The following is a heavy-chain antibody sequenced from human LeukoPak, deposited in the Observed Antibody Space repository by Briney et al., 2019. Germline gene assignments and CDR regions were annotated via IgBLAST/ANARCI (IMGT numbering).Heavy chain of an antibody. CDR2: ISYSGNT. J-gene: IGHJ3*02. V-gene: IGHV4-39*01. CDR1: GGSIISSDYH. D-gene: IGHD2-15*01. CDR3: ARHCCSGPAKRVFDI. Sequence: SETLSLTCTVSGGSIISSDYHWGWVRQPPGKGLEWIGTISYSGNTDYNPSLRSRVTISVDTSNNQFSLRLGYVTAANTAVYHCARHCCSGPAKRVFDIWGQGTMVTVSS.